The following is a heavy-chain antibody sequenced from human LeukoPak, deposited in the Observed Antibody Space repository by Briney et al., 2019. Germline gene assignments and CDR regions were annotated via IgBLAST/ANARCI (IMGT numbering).Heavy chain of an antibody. CDR3: ARGQTRYYYDSSGLDAFDI. CDR2: ISSSSSYI. D-gene: IGHD3-22*01. V-gene: IGHV3-21*01. Sequence: GGSLRLSCAASGFTFSSYSMNWVRQAPGKGLEWVSSISSSSSYIYYADSVKGRFTISRDNAKNSLYLQMDSLRAEDTAVYYCARGQTRYYYDSSGLDAFDIWGQGTMVTVSS. CDR1: GFTFSSYS. J-gene: IGHJ3*02.